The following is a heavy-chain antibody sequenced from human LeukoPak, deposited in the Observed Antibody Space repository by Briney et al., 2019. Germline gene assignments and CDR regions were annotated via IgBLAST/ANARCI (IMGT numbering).Heavy chain of an antibody. CDR3: AKEYPVGVPAATIYSYYYYGMDV. D-gene: IGHD2-2*01. V-gene: IGHV3-30*18. J-gene: IGHJ6*02. CDR1: GFTFSSYG. CDR2: ISYDGSNK. Sequence: PGGSLRLSCAASGFTFSSYGMHWVRQAPGKGLEWVAVISYDGSNKYYADSVKGRFTVSRDNSKNTLYLQMNSLRAEDTAVYYCAKEYPVGVPAATIYSYYYYGMDVWGQGTTVTVSS.